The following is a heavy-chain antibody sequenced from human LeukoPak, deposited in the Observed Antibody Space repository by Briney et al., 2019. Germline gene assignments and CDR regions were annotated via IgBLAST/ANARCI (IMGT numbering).Heavy chain of an antibody. CDR2: IYYSGRT. D-gene: IGHD3-10*01. V-gene: IGHV4-61*01. J-gene: IGHJ5*02. CDR3: ARWGSYYYGSGSYYARYNWFDP. CDR1: GYSISSGYY. Sequence: SETLSLTCTVSGYSISSGYYWGWIRQPPGKGREWIGYIYYSGRTNYSPSLKSRVTISVDTSKNQFSLKLSSVTAADTAVYYCARWGSYYYGSGSYYARYNWFDPWGQGTLVTVSS.